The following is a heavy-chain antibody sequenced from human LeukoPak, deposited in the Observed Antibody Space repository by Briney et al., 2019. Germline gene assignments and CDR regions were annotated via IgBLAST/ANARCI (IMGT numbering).Heavy chain of an antibody. CDR1: GFTFSSYA. V-gene: IGHV3-30-3*01. CDR2: ISYDGSNK. D-gene: IGHD3-22*01. J-gene: IGHJ4*02. CDR3: ARDARLYDSSGYYLDY. Sequence: GGSLRLSCAASGFTFSSYAMHWVRQAPSKGLEWVAVISYDGSNKYYADSVKGRFTISRDNSKNTLYLQMNSLRAEDTAVYYCARDARLYDSSGYYLDYWGQGTLVTVSS.